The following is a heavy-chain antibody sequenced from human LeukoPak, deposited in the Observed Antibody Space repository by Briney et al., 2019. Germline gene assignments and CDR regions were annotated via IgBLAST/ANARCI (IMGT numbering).Heavy chain of an antibody. CDR3: ARSAGYDIAEGLLDY. CDR1: GYSFTSYW. CDR2: IYPGDSDT. V-gene: IGHV5-51*01. Sequence: GESLKISCKGSGYSFTSYWIGWVRQMPGKGLEWMGIIYPGDSDTRYSPSFQGQVTISADKSISTAYLQWSSLKASDTAMYYCARSAGYDIAEGLLDYWGQGTLVTVSS. J-gene: IGHJ4*02. D-gene: IGHD3-22*01.